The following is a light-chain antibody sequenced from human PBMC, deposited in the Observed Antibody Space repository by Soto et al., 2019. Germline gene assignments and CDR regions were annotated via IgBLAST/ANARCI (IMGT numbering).Light chain of an antibody. CDR3: CSYAGSGTPYV. J-gene: IGLJ1*01. CDR1: SNDVGRYNL. CDR2: EVT. V-gene: IGLV2-23*02. Sequence: QSVLTQPASVSGSPGQSITISCTGTSNDVGRYNLVSWCQQHPGKAPKLIIYEVTKRPSGFSNRFSASKSGNTASLTISGLQAEDEADYYCCSYAGSGTPYVFGTGTKVPVL.